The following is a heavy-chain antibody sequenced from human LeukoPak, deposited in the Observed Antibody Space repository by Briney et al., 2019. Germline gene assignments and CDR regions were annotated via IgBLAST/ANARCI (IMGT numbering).Heavy chain of an antibody. CDR1: GFTFSSYG. J-gene: IGHJ3*02. Sequence: GGSLRLSCAASGFTFSSYGMHWVRQAPGRGLEWVAVISYDGSNKYYADSVKGRFTISRDNSKNTLYLQMNSLRAEDTAVYYCAKELRYFDWLPDAFDIWGQGTMVTVSS. V-gene: IGHV3-30*18. CDR2: ISYDGSNK. D-gene: IGHD3-9*01. CDR3: AKELRYFDWLPDAFDI.